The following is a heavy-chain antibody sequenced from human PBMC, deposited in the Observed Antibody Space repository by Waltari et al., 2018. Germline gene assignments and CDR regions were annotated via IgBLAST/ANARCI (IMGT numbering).Heavy chain of an antibody. Sequence: QLQLQESGPGLVKPSETLSLTCTVSGGSISSSSYYWGWIRQPPGKGLEWIGSIYYSGSTYYNPSLKGRVTISVDTSKNQFSRKLSSVTAADTAVYYCARRQWGYYDSSGYYPFGDYWGQGTLVTVSS. V-gene: IGHV4-39*01. D-gene: IGHD3-22*01. CDR1: GGSISSSSYY. CDR2: IYYSGST. CDR3: ARRQWGYYDSSGYYPFGDY. J-gene: IGHJ4*02.